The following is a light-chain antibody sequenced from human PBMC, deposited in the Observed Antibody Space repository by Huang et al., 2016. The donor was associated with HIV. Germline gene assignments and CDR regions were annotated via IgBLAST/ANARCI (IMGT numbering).Light chain of an antibody. V-gene: IGKV3-20*01. CDR2: GAS. J-gene: IGKJ4*01. Sequence: EIVLTQSPGTLSLSPGERATLSCRASQTVRGNYLAWYQQKPGQAPRLLIYGASSRATGIPNRFSGSGSGTDFTLTINRLEPEDFTVYYCQQYGNSKLTFGGGTKVEIK. CDR1: QTVRGNY. CDR3: QQYGNSKLT.